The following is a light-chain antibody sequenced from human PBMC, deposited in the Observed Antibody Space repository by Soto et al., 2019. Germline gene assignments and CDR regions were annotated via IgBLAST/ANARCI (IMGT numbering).Light chain of an antibody. J-gene: IGKJ1*01. V-gene: IGKV1-39*01. CDR3: QQSYSTRGT. Sequence: DIQMPPSPSSLSASVGDRVTITCRASQSISSYLNWYQQKPGKAPKVLIYAASSLQSGVPSRFSGSGSGTDFTLTISSLQPEDFATYYCQQSYSTRGTFGQGTKVEIK. CDR1: QSISSY. CDR2: AAS.